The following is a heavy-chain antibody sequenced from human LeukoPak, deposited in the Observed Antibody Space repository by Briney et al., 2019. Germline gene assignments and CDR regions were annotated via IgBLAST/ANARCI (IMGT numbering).Heavy chain of an antibody. D-gene: IGHD2-15*01. V-gene: IGHV3-23*01. J-gene: IGHJ6*02. Sequence: GGSLRLSCAASGFTFSSYAMNWVRQAPGKGLEWVSAISGSGGSTYYADSVKGRFTISRDNSKNTLYLQMNSLRAEDTAVYYCANRYCSGGSCYLDVWGQGTTVTVSS. CDR2: ISGSGGST. CDR1: GFTFSSYA. CDR3: ANRYCSGGSCYLDV.